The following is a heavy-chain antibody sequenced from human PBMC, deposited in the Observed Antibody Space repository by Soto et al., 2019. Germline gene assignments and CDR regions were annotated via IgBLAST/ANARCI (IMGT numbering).Heavy chain of an antibody. CDR3: ATLKSGSSWYFDY. J-gene: IGHJ4*02. D-gene: IGHD6-13*01. CDR2: IYYSGST. CDR1: GGSISSGGYY. V-gene: IGHV4-31*03. Sequence: SETLSLTCTVSGGSISSGGYYWSWIRQHPGKGLEWIGYIYYSGSTYYNPSLKSRVTISVDTSKNQFSLKLSSVTAADTAVYYCATLKSGSSWYFDYWGQGTLVTVSS.